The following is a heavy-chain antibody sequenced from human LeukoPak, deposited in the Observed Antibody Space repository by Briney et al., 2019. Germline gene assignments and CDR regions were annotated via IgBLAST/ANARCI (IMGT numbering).Heavy chain of an antibody. CDR1: GGSISSGSYY. Sequence: SETLSLTCTVSGGSISSGSYYWSWIRQPAGKGLEWIGRIYTSGSTNYNPSLKSRVTISVDPSKNQFSLKLSSVTAADTAVYYCAREGYYYDFWSGYYKNYMDVWGKGTTVTVSS. CDR3: AREGYYYDFWSGYYKNYMDV. D-gene: IGHD3-3*01. V-gene: IGHV4-61*02. CDR2: IYTSGST. J-gene: IGHJ6*03.